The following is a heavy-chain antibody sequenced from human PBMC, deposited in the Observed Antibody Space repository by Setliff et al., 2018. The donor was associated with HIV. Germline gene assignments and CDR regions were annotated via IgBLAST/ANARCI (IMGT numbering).Heavy chain of an antibody. J-gene: IGHJ4*02. Sequence: SETLSLTCTVSGGSIGSGNYYWNWIRQPAGKGLEWIGRIYISGSTNYNPSLESRVTISLDTSKNQFSLKLRSVTAADTAVYYCARRTNGYAALDYWGQGTLVTVSS. CDR2: IYISGST. CDR3: ARRTNGYAALDY. V-gene: IGHV4-61*02. D-gene: IGHD5-12*01. CDR1: GGSIGSGNYY.